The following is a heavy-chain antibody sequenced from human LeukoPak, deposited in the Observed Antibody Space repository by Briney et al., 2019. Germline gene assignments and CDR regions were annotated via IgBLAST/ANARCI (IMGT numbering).Heavy chain of an antibody. V-gene: IGHV4-34*01. CDR2: INHSGST. D-gene: IGHD2/OR15-2a*01. CDR3: ARAGQYRFDY. CDR1: GGSFSGYY. Sequence: SETLSLTCAVYGGSFSGYYWSWIRQPPGKGLEWIGEINHSGSTNYNPSLKSRVTISVDTSKNQFSLKLSSVTAADTAVYYCARAGQYRFDYWGQGALVTVSS. J-gene: IGHJ4*02.